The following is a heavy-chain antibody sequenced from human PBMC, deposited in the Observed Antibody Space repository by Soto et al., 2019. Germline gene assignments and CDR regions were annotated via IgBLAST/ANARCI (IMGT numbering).Heavy chain of an antibody. Sequence: GGSLRLSCAASGFLFSSYGMHLVRHAPGKGLEWVAFISYDRSNKYYADSVKGRFTISRDNSKNTLYLQINSLRPEDTAVYYCAKEREYEGYYFDYWGQGTMVTVSS. CDR2: ISYDRSNK. CDR1: GFLFSSYG. V-gene: IGHV3-30*18. J-gene: IGHJ4*02. D-gene: IGHD2-2*01. CDR3: AKEREYEGYYFDY.